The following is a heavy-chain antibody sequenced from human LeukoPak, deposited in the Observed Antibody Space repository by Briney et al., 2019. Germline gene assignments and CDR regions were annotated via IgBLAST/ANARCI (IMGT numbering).Heavy chain of an antibody. D-gene: IGHD6-19*01. Sequence: PSETLYLTCTVSGGSISTFYWSWTRQPPGKVLEWIGYIYYSGSTSYNPSLKSRVTISINTSEKQFSLKLSSVTAADTAVYYCARGSSGWNTDFDFWGQGTLVTVSS. CDR2: IYYSGST. CDR1: GGSISTFY. CDR3: ARGSSGWNTDFDF. V-gene: IGHV4-59*01. J-gene: IGHJ4*02.